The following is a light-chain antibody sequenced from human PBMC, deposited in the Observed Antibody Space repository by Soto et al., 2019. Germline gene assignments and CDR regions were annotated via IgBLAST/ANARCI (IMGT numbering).Light chain of an antibody. CDR3: QKYDNLPCT. Sequence: EIVLTQSPATLSLSPGETATLSCRASQSLSSDDFAWYHQKPGQALRLLIYSTSRRTTGIPDRFSASGSGTDFTLTISRLEPEDFAVYYCQKYDNLPCTFGQGTKLEIK. CDR1: QSLSSDD. V-gene: IGKV3-20*01. CDR2: STS. J-gene: IGKJ2*02.